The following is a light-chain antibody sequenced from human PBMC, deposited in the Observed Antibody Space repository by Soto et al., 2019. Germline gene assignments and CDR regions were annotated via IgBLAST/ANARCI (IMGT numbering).Light chain of an antibody. CDR3: QQYDSSPWT. V-gene: IGKV3-20*01. CDR2: GAS. CDR1: QSVSSSF. J-gene: IGKJ1*01. Sequence: EIVLPQSPGTLSLSPGERATLSCRASQSVSSSFLAWYQQKPGQAPRLLIYGASSRATGIPDRFSGSGSGTDFTLTISRLEPEDFAVYYCQQYDSSPWTFGQGTKVEIK.